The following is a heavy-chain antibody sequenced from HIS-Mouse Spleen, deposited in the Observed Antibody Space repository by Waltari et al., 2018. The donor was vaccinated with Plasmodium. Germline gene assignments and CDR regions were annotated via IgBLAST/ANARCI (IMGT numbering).Heavy chain of an antibody. CDR1: GFSLSTSGMC. Sequence: QVTLRESGPALVKPTQTLTLTCTFSGFSLSTSGMCVSWFRQPPGKALEWLARIDWDDDKYYSTYLKTRLTSAKDTSKNRVVLTMTNMDPVDTATYYCARGLVGATCAFDIWGQGTMVTVSS. CDR2: IDWDDDK. J-gene: IGHJ3*02. D-gene: IGHD1-26*01. V-gene: IGHV2-70*15. CDR3: ARGLVGATCAFDI.